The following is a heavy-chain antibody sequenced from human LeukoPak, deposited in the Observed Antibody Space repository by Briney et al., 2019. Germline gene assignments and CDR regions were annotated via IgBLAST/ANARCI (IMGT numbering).Heavy chain of an antibody. CDR3: ASTAIGWFGELLSYFQH. CDR2: IYYSGST. D-gene: IGHD3-10*01. J-gene: IGHJ1*01. CDR1: GGSVSSYY. Sequence: PSETLSLTCTVSGGSVSSYYWSWIRQPPGKGLEWIGYIYYSGSTNYKPSLKSRVTISVDTPKNQFSLKLSSVTAADTAVYYCASTAIGWFGELLSYFQHWGQGTLVPVSS. V-gene: IGHV4-59*02.